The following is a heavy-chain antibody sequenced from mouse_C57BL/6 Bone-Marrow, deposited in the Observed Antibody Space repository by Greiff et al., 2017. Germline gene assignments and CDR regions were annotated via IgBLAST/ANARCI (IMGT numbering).Heavy chain of an antibody. J-gene: IGHJ4*01. CDR2: ILPGSVST. Sequence: QVQLQQSGAELMKPGASVKLSCKATGYTFTGYWIEWVKQRPGHGLEWIGEILPGSVSTNYNEKFKGKATFTADTSSNTAYMQLSSLTTDDSAIYYCARKRGIGLGPHYYAMDYWGQGTSVTVSS. CDR3: ARKRGIGLGPHYYAMDY. CDR1: GYTFTGYW. V-gene: IGHV1-9*01.